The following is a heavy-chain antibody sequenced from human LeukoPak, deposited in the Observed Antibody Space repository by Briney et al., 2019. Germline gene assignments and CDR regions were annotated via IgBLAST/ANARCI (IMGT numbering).Heavy chain of an antibody. Sequence: SETLSLTCTVSGGSISSGDYYWSWIRQPPGKGLEWIVYIYYSGSTYYNPSLKSRVTISVDTSKNQFSLKLSSVTAADTAVYYCARDRGYDSSGYPFFDYWGQGTLVTVSS. CDR1: GGSISSGDYY. CDR2: IYYSGST. V-gene: IGHV4-30-4*01. D-gene: IGHD3-22*01. CDR3: ARDRGYDSSGYPFFDY. J-gene: IGHJ4*02.